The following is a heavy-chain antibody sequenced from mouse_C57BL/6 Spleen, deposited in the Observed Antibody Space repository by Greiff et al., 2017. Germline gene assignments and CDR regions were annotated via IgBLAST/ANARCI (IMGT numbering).Heavy chain of an antibody. Sequence: QVQLQQSGAELVRPGSSVKLSCKASGYTFTSYWMHWVKQRPIQGLEWIGNIDPSDSETHYNQKFKDKATLTVDKSSSTAYMQLRSLTSEDSAVYYCAREGGYDGGSFAYWGQGTLVTVSA. V-gene: IGHV1-52*01. CDR2: IDPSDSET. CDR1: GYTFTSYW. J-gene: IGHJ3*01. D-gene: IGHD2-2*01. CDR3: AREGGYDGGSFAY.